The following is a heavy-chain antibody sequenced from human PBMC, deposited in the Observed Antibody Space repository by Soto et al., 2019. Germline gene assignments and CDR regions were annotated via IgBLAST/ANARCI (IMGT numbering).Heavy chain of an antibody. CDR2: ISTYDGNT. Sequence: ASVKVSCKASGYSFTIYGITWVRQAPGQGLEWMGWISTYDGNTNYAQNFQGRVTITADKSTSTAYMELSSLRSEDTAVYYCARVPRIAAAGTWFDPWGQGTLVTVSS. CDR1: GYSFTIYG. D-gene: IGHD6-13*01. V-gene: IGHV1-18*01. CDR3: ARVPRIAAAGTWFDP. J-gene: IGHJ5*02.